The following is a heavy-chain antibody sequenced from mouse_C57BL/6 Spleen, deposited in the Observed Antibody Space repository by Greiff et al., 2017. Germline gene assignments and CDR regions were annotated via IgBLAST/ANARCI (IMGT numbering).Heavy chain of an antibody. Sequence: EVKVVESGGGLVKPGGSLKLSCAASGFTFSDYGMHWVRQAPEKGLEWVAYISSGSSTIYYADTVKGRFTISRDNAKNTLFLQMTSLRSEDTAMYYCARQDTTVEYYFDYWGQGTTLTVSS. J-gene: IGHJ2*01. CDR1: GFTFSDYG. V-gene: IGHV5-17*01. D-gene: IGHD1-1*01. CDR2: ISSGSSTI. CDR3: ARQDTTVEYYFDY.